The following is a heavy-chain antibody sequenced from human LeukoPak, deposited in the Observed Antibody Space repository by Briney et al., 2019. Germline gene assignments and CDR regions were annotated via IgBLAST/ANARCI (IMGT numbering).Heavy chain of an antibody. CDR1: GGTFSSYA. V-gene: IGHV1-69*05. Sequence: SVKVSCKASGGTFSSYAISWVRQAPGQGLEWMGGIIPIFGTANYAQKFQGRVTITTDESTSTAYMELSSLRSEDTAVYYCARGLGTQNAFDIWGQGTMVTVSS. D-gene: IGHD7-27*01. J-gene: IGHJ3*02. CDR3: ARGLGTQNAFDI. CDR2: IIPIFGTA.